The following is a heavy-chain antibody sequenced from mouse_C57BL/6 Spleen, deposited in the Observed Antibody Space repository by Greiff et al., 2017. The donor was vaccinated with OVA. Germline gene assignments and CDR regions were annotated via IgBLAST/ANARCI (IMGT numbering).Heavy chain of an antibody. CDR3: AREGLRYYAMDY. Sequence: VQLQQPGTELVKPGASVKLSCKASGYTFPSYWMHWVKQRPGQGLEWIGNINPSNGGTNYNEKFKSKATLTVDKSSSTAYMQLSSLTSEDSAVYYCAREGLRYYAMDYWGQGTSVTVSS. V-gene: IGHV1-53*01. D-gene: IGHD2-12*01. CDR2: INPSNGGT. CDR1: GYTFPSYW. J-gene: IGHJ4*01.